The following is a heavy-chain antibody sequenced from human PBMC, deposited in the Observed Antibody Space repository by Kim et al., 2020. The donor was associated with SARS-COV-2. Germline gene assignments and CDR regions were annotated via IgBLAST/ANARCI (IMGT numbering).Heavy chain of an antibody. V-gene: IGHV3-9*01. J-gene: IGHJ4*02. Sequence: GGSLRLSCAASGFTFDDYAMHWVRQAPGKGLEWVSGISWNSGSIGYADSVKGRFTISRDNAKNSLYLQMNSLRAEDTALYYCAKGGQQLVSGLDYWGQGTLVTVSS. CDR1: GFTFDDYA. CDR2: ISWNSGSI. CDR3: AKGGQQLVSGLDY. D-gene: IGHD6-13*01.